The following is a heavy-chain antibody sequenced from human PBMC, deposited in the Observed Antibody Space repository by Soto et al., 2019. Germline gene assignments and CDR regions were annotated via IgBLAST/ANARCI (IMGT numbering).Heavy chain of an antibody. V-gene: IGHV4-34*01. D-gene: IGHD1-26*01. CDR2: INHSGST. CDR1: GGSFSGYY. CDR3: ARVSGSYYYGMDV. Sequence: PSETLSLTCAVYGGSFSGYYWSWIRQPPGKGLEWIGEINHSGSTNYNPSLKSRVTISVDTSKNQFSLKLSSVTAADTAVYYCARVSGSYYYGMDVWGQGITVTVSS. J-gene: IGHJ6*02.